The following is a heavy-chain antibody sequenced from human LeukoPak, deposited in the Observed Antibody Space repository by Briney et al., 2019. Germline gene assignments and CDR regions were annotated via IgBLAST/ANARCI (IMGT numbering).Heavy chain of an antibody. CDR2: ISAYNGNT. J-gene: IGHJ4*02. D-gene: IGHD3-22*01. CDR1: GYSFTSHY. V-gene: IGHV1-18*04. CDR3: ARLAWWDSSGYYSTTPTYYFDY. Sequence: ASVKVSCKASGYSFTSHYMHWVRQAPGQGLEWMGWISAYNGNTNYAQKLQGRVTMTTDTSTSTAYMELRSLRSDDTAVYYCARLAWWDSSGYYSTTPTYYFDYWGQGTLVTVSS.